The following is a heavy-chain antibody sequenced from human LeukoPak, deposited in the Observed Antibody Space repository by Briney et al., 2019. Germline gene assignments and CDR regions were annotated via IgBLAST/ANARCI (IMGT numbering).Heavy chain of an antibody. D-gene: IGHD6-6*01. J-gene: IGHJ3*02. CDR3: ARDGGGSSNAFDI. CDR1: GYTFTGYY. V-gene: IGHV1-2*02. Sequence: ASVKVSCKASGYTFTGYYMHWVRQAPGQGLEWMGWINPNSGGTNYAQKFQGRVTMTRDTSISTAYMELSRLRSEDTAVYYCARDGGGSSNAFDIWGQGTMVTVSS. CDR2: INPNSGGT.